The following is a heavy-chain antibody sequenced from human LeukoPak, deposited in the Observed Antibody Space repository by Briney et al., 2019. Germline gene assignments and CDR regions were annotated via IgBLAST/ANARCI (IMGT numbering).Heavy chain of an antibody. Sequence: GGSLRLSCAASGFTFTNAWMSWVRQAPGKGLEWVGRIKSKTDGGATDYSAPVKGRFTISRDDSKNTLYLQMNSLKTEDTAVYYCTTGPFDYYGSASYLANGMDVWGQGTTVTVSS. CDR1: GFTFTNAW. CDR2: IKSKTDGGAT. V-gene: IGHV3-15*01. D-gene: IGHD3-10*01. J-gene: IGHJ6*02. CDR3: TTGPFDYYGSASYLANGMDV.